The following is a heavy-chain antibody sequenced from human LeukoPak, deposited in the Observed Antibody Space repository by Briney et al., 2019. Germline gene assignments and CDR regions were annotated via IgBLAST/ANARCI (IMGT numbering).Heavy chain of an antibody. Sequence: GGPLRLSCAASGFTFSSYAMSWVRQAPGEGLEWVSSISDSGTHIYYADSVKGRFTISRDNSKNTVYLQMNSLRAEDTAVYYCAKDRDGYNPDYWGQGTLVSVPS. CDR1: GFTFSSYA. J-gene: IGHJ4*02. V-gene: IGHV3-23*01. CDR3: AKDRDGYNPDY. D-gene: IGHD5-24*01. CDR2: ISDSGTHI.